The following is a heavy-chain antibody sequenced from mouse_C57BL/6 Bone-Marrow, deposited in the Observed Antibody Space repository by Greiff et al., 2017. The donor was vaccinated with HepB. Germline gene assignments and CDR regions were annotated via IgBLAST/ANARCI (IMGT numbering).Heavy chain of an antibody. CDR1: GYTFTSYG. V-gene: IGHV1-81*01. CDR3: ARDLWFAY. CDR2: IYPRSGNT. J-gene: IGHJ3*01. Sequence: QVQLQQSGAELARPGASVKLSCKASGYTFTSYGISWVKQSTGQGLEWIGEIYPRSGNTYYNEKIKGKATLTPDKSSSTAYMELRSLTSEDSAFYFCARDLWFAYWGQGTLVTVSA.